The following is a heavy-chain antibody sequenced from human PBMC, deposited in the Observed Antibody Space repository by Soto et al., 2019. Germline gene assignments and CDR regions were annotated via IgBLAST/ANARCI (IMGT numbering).Heavy chain of an antibody. V-gene: IGHV1-24*01. CDR2: FDPEDGET. D-gene: IGHD1-1*01. J-gene: IGHJ5*02. CDR3: ARVGSWFDP. CDR1: GYTLTELS. Sequence: ASVKVSCKVSGYTLTELSMHWVRQAPGKGLEWMGGFDPEDGETIYAQKFQGRVTITADESTSTAYMELSSLRSEDTAVYYCARVGSWFDPWGQGTLVTVSS.